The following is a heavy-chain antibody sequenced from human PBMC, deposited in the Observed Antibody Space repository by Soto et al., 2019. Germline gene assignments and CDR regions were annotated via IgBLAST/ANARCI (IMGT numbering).Heavy chain of an antibody. J-gene: IGHJ6*02. CDR1: GGSFSAYY. CDR3: ARDRLSEQQLGGYYYYDMDV. CDR2: INHSGGT. Sequence: PSETLSLTCAVHGGSFSAYYWRWIRQPPGQVLEWIGEINHSGGTSYNPSLKSRVTISVDTSKSQFSLKLTSVTAADRAVYYCARDRLSEQQLGGYYYYDMDVWGQGTTVTVS. V-gene: IGHV4-34*01. D-gene: IGHD6-13*01.